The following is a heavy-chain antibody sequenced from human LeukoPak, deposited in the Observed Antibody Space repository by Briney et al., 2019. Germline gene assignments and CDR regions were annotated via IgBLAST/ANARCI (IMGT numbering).Heavy chain of an antibody. CDR1: GGSFSGYY. V-gene: IGHV4-34*01. CDR2: INHSGST. Sequence: SETLSLTCAVYGGSFSGYYWSWIRQPPGKRLEWIGEINHSGSTNYNPSLKSRVTISVDTSKNQFSLKLSSVTAADTAVYYCARGPGHLWFGESDYWGQGTLVTVSS. J-gene: IGHJ4*02. D-gene: IGHD3-10*01. CDR3: ARGPGHLWFGESDY.